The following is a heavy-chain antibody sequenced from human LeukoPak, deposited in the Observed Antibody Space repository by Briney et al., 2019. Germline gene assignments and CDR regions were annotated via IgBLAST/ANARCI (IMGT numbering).Heavy chain of an antibody. V-gene: IGHV1-24*01. Sequence: GASVKVSCKVSGYTLTELSMRWVRQAPGKGLEWMGGFDPEDGETIYAQKFQGRVTMTEDTSTDTAYMELSSLRSEDTAVYYCVTGGIAVAERFDYWGQGTLVTVSS. J-gene: IGHJ4*02. CDR1: GYTLTELS. D-gene: IGHD6-19*01. CDR3: VTGGIAVAERFDY. CDR2: FDPEDGET.